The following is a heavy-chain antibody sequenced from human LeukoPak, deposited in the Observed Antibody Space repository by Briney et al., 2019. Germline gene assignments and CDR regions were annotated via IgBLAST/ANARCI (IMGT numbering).Heavy chain of an antibody. CDR1: GFTFSRYE. J-gene: IGHJ4*02. D-gene: IGHD3-16*01. Sequence: GGSLRLSCAASGFTFSRYEMNWVRQAPGKGLEWVSYISSSGSIIYYADSVKGRFTISRDNAKNSLYLQMNSLRAEDTAVYYCARDSSLGGVRDYWGQGTLVTVSS. CDR2: ISSSGSII. V-gene: IGHV3-48*03. CDR3: ARDSSLGGVRDY.